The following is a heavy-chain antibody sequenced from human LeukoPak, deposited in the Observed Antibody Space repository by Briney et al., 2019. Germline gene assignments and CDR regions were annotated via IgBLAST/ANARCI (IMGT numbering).Heavy chain of an antibody. Sequence: ASVKVSCKASGYTFTSYGISWVRQAPGQGLEWMGWISAYNGNTNYAQKLQGRVTMTTDTSTSTAYMELRSLRSDDTAVYYCARDRNRFGELLWSSWFDPWGQGTLVTVSS. CDR1: GYTFTSYG. D-gene: IGHD3-10*01. CDR2: ISAYNGNT. CDR3: ARDRNRFGELLWSSWFDP. V-gene: IGHV1-18*01. J-gene: IGHJ5*02.